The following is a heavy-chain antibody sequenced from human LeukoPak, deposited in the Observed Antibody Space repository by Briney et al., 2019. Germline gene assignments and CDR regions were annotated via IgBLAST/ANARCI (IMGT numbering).Heavy chain of an antibody. V-gene: IGHV1-2*02. CDR2: INPNSGGT. J-gene: IGHJ4*02. CDR3: ARGITMIVVAPGGY. D-gene: IGHD3-22*01. CDR1: GYTFTGYY. Sequence: ASVKVSCKASGYTFTGYYMHWVRQAPGQGLAWMGWINPNSGGTNYAQKFQGRVTMTRDTSISTAYMELSRLRSDDTAVYYCARGITMIVVAPGGYWGQGTLVTVSS.